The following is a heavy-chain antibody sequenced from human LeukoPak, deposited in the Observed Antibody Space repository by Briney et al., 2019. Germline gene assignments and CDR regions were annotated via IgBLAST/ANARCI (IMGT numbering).Heavy chain of an antibody. D-gene: IGHD6-13*01. V-gene: IGHV4-30-4*01. CDR2: IYYSGST. CDR1: GGSISSGDYY. Sequence: PSETLSLTCTVSGGSISSGDYYWSWIRQPPGKGLEWIGYIYYSGSTYYNPSLKSRVTISVDTSKNHFSLKLSSVTAADTAVYYCARGTGGAAAADFDPWGQGTLVTVSA. CDR3: ARGTGGAAAADFDP. J-gene: IGHJ5*02.